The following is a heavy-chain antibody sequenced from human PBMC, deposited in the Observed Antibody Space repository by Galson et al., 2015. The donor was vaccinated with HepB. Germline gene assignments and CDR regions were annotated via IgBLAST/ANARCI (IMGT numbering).Heavy chain of an antibody. D-gene: IGHD1-26*01. CDR1: GDSVSSNSAA. Sequence: CAIFGDSVSSNSAAWNWIRQSPSRGREWLGRAYYRSKRYNDYAVSVKSRITINPDTSKNQFSLQLYSVTPEDTAVYYCARDGMTGYYYYGMDVWGQGTAVTVSS. CDR2: AYYRSKRYN. J-gene: IGHJ6*02. V-gene: IGHV6-1*01. CDR3: ARDGMTGYYYYGMDV.